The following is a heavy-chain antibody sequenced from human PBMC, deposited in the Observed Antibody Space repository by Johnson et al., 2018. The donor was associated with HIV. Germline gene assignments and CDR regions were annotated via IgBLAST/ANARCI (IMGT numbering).Heavy chain of an antibody. CDR2: ITYDGSNQ. Sequence: QVQLVEYGGGVVQPGRSLRLSCAASGFTFSTYGMHWVSQAPGKGLEWVAVITYDGSNQYYGDSVKGRFTISRDNSKNTLYLQMNSLRAEDTAVYYCATDRSRWELHPLSAFDIWGQGTMVTVSS. CDR1: GFTFSTYG. J-gene: IGHJ3*02. V-gene: IGHV3-30*03. CDR3: ATDRSRWELHPLSAFDI. D-gene: IGHD4-23*01.